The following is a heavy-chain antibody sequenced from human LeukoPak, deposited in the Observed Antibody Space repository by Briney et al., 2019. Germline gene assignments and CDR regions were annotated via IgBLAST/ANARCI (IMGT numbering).Heavy chain of an antibody. D-gene: IGHD3-22*01. CDR2: INHSGST. CDR3: ARNSHYYDSSGFNY. CDR1: GFTFSSYA. Sequence: PGGSLRLSCAASGFTFSSYAMSWVRQAPGKGLEWIGEINHSGSTNYNPSLKSRVTISVDTSKNQFSLKLSSVTAADTAVYYCARNSHYYDSSGFNYWGQGSLVTVSS. J-gene: IGHJ4*02. V-gene: IGHV4-34*01.